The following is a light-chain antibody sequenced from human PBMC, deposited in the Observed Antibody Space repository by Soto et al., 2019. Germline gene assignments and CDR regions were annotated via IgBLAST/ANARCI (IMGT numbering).Light chain of an antibody. V-gene: IGLV1-44*01. Sequence: QSVLTQPPSASGTPGQRVTISCTGSSSNIGSNTVNWYQQLPGTAPKLLIYNNNQRPSGVSDRFSGSKSGNSASLAISGLQSEDEADYYCAAWDDSMNGFVFGTGTKLTVL. CDR2: NNN. CDR1: SSNIGSNT. J-gene: IGLJ1*01. CDR3: AAWDDSMNGFV.